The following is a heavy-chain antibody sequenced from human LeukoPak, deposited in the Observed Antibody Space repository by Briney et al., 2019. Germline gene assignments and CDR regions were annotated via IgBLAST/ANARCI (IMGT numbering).Heavy chain of an antibody. J-gene: IGHJ4*02. Sequence: GGSLRLSCAASGFTFSSYGMSWVRQAPGKGLEWVSAISGSGGSTYYADSVKGRFTISRDNSKNTLYLQMNSLRAEDTAVYYCANSLLWFGGIDYWGQGTLVTVSS. CDR3: ANSLLWFGGIDY. V-gene: IGHV3-23*01. CDR2: ISGSGGST. CDR1: GFTFSSYG. D-gene: IGHD3-10*01.